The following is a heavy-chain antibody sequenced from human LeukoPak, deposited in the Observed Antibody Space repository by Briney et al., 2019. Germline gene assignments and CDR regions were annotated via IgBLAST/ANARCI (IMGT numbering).Heavy chain of an antibody. CDR2: IYYSGST. CDR3: AREKESSGWVDQFDY. D-gene: IGHD6-19*01. CDR1: GGSISSYY. Sequence: TSETLSLTCTVSGGSISSYYWSWIRQPPGKGLEWIAYIYYSGSTNYNPSLKSRVTISVDTSKNQFSLKLSSVTAADTAVYYCAREKESSGWVDQFDYWGQGTLVTVSS. J-gene: IGHJ4*02. V-gene: IGHV4-59*12.